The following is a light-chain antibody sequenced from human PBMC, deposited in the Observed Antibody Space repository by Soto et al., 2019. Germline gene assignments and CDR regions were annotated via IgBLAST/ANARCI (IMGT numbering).Light chain of an antibody. Sequence: ILLTKSPATLSLSPGERATLSCRASQSVSDYLAWYQPKPGQAPRLLIYDASNRATGIPARVSGRGSGTDFTLTISSLEPEELEVDYCQQRSNWPITFGQGTRLEIK. J-gene: IGKJ5*01. V-gene: IGKV3-11*01. CDR1: QSVSDY. CDR3: QQRSNWPIT. CDR2: DAS.